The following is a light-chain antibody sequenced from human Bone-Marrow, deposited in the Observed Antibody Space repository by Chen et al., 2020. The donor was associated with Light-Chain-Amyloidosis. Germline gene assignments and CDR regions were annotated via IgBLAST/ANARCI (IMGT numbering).Light chain of an antibody. Sequence: SYVLTQPPSVSVAPGQTATIACGGNNIASTSVHWYQQTPGQAPLLVVYDDSDRPSGIPERLSGSNSGNTATLTISRVEAGDEADYYCQVWDRSSDRPVFGGGTKLTVL. CDR2: DDS. CDR3: QVWDRSSDRPV. V-gene: IGLV3-21*02. J-gene: IGLJ3*02. CDR1: NIASTS.